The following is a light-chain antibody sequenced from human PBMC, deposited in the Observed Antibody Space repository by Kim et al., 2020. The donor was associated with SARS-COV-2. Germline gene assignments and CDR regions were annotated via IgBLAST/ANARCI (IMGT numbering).Light chain of an antibody. CDR2: KVS. J-gene: IGKJ3*01. CDR3: MQGTRWPFT. CDR1: QSLVFSDGNLY. V-gene: IGKV2-30*01. Sequence: PASISCRSRQSLVFSDGNLYLNWFLRRSGQAPRPLIFKVSNRYSGIPHRLSGGGSVPDFTLQIRRVEAKDVRVYYYMQGTRWPFTFGPGTKVDIK.